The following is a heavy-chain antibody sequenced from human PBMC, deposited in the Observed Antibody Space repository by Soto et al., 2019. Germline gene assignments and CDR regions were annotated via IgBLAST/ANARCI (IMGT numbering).Heavy chain of an antibody. CDR2: IYYSGST. CDR1: GGSISSYY. V-gene: IGHV4-59*01. J-gene: IGHJ4*02. CDR3: ASTAHSSDWYSGGFDY. Sequence: QVQLQESGPGLVKPSETLSLTCTVSGGSISSYYWSWIRQPPGKGVEWIGYIYYSGSTNYNPSLKSRVTISVDTSKNQFSLKLSSVTAADTAVYYCASTAHSSDWYSGGFDYWGQGTLVTVSS. D-gene: IGHD6-19*01.